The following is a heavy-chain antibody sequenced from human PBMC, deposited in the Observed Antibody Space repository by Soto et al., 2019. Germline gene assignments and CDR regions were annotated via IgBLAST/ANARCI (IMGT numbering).Heavy chain of an antibody. V-gene: IGHV1-3*01. CDR3: VTAVRTRLDN. CDR1: GGTFSSYT. D-gene: IGHD3-10*01. CDR2: INAGNGTT. Sequence: VKVSCKASGGTFSSYTISWVRQAPGQRLEWMGWINAGNGTTKYSQKFQDRVTITRDTSASTAYMELSSLRLDDTAVYYCVTAVRTRLDNWGPGTLVTVSS. J-gene: IGHJ4*02.